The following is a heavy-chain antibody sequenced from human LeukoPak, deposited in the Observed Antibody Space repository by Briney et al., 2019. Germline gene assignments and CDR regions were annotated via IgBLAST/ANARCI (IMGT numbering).Heavy chain of an antibody. Sequence: GRSLRLSCAASGFTFSSYAMHWVRQAPGKGLEWVAVISYDGSNKYYADSVKGRFTISRDNSKNTLYLQMNSLRAEDTAVYYCARDRVPDYYDSSGYFRVGMDVWGQGTTVTVSS. J-gene: IGHJ6*02. CDR2: ISYDGSNK. CDR1: GFTFSSYA. CDR3: ARDRVPDYYDSSGYFRVGMDV. V-gene: IGHV3-30-3*01. D-gene: IGHD3-22*01.